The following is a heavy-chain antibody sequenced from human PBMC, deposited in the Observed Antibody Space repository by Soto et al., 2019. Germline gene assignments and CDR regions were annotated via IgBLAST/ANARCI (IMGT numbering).Heavy chain of an antibody. J-gene: IGHJ3*02. V-gene: IGHV3-53*04. CDR3: ARAQVLMVRGVIEHAFDI. D-gene: IGHD3-10*01. CDR1: GFTVSSNY. Sequence: GGSLRLSCAASGFTVSSNYMSWVRQAPGKGLEWVSVIYSGGSTYYADSVKGRFTISKHNSKNTLYLQMNSLRAEDTAVYYCARAQVLMVRGVIEHAFDIWGQGTMVTVSS. CDR2: IYSGGST.